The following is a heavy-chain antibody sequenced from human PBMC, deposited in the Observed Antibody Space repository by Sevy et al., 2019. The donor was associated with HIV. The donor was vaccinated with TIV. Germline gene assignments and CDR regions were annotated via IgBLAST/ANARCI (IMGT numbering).Heavy chain of an antibody. Sequence: GESLKISCQASGYTFSNYGVTWVRQAPGQGLEWMGWISGYNGNTKYAQKFQDRDIMTTDTATSTAYMELRSLRSDDTAVYYCVRDESFSLIVVDPDYWGQGTLVTASS. CDR1: GYTFSNYG. CDR2: ISGYNGNT. J-gene: IGHJ4*02. V-gene: IGHV1-18*01. CDR3: VRDESFSLIVVDPDY. D-gene: IGHD3-22*01.